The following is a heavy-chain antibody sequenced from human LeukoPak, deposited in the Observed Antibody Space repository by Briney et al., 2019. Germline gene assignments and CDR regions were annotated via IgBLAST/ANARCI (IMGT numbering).Heavy chain of an antibody. V-gene: IGHV3-74*01. CDR2: ITRDGSST. Sequence: GSLRLSCAASGYTFRSFWIHWVRQAPGQGLEWVSRITRDGSSTSSAHTLQGRFTISRDNATNTLYLQMNSLRAEDTAVYYCARISSWYVGYYFDYWGQGTLVTVSS. J-gene: IGHJ4*02. CDR3: ARISSWYVGYYFDY. D-gene: IGHD6-13*01. CDR1: GYTFRSFW.